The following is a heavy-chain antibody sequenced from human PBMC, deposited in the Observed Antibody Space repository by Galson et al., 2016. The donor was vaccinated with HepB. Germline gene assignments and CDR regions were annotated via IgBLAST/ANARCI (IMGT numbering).Heavy chain of an antibody. J-gene: IGHJ3*02. V-gene: IGHV3-23*01. CDR2: ITDNGAYT. D-gene: IGHD2-8*01. CDR1: EFRFSTFA. Sequence: SLRLSCAASEFRFSTFAMNWVRQTPAKGLEWVSGITDNGAYTNYADSVKGRFITSRDKTKNTLFLQLNSLRVEDTAVYYCAKEVYSRAAIPSLDAFDMWGQGTVVTVSS. CDR3: AKEVYSRAAIPSLDAFDM.